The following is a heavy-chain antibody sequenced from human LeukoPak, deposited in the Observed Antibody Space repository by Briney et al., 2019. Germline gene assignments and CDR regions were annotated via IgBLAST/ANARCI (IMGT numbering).Heavy chain of an antibody. D-gene: IGHD5-12*01. CDR2: IYTSGST. CDR1: GGSISSGSYY. J-gene: IGHJ3*02. CDR3: ARDGYTWMGDAFDI. Sequence: SETLSLTCTVSGGSISSGSYYWSWIRQPAGKGLEWIGRIYTSGSTNYNPSLKSRVTISVDTSKNQFSLKLSSVTAADTDVYYCARDGYTWMGDAFDIWGQGTMVTVSS. V-gene: IGHV4-61*02.